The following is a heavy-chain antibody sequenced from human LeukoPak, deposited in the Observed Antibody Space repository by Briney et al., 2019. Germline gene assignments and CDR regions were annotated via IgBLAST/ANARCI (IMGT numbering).Heavy chain of an antibody. Sequence: SETLSLTCTVSGGSISSYYWSWIRQPAGKGLEGIGRIYTSGSTNYNPSPKRRVTMSVDTSKNQFSLKLSSVTAADTAVYYCARDISYYYDSSGSPDYWGQGTLVTVSS. J-gene: IGHJ4*02. D-gene: IGHD3-22*01. CDR2: IYTSGST. CDR1: GGSISSYY. V-gene: IGHV4-4*07. CDR3: ARDISYYYDSSGSPDY.